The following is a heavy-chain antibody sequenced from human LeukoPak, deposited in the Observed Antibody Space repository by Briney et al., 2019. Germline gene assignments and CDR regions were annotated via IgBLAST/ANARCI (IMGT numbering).Heavy chain of an antibody. CDR3: ATVVGGSYYLAVDY. CDR1: GFTFSSYS. D-gene: IGHD3-10*01. V-gene: IGHV3-21*01. CDR2: ISSSSYI. J-gene: IGHJ4*02. Sequence: GGSLRLSCAASGFTFSSYSMNWVRQAPGKGLEWVSSISSSSYIYYVDSVKGRFTISRDNAKNSLYLQMNSLRAEDTAVYYCATVVGGSYYLAVDYWGQGTLVTVSS.